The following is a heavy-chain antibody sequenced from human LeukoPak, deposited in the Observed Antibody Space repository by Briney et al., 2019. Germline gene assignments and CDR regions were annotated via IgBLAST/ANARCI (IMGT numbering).Heavy chain of an antibody. CDR1: GDSFSGYY. D-gene: IGHD1-26*01. V-gene: IGHV4-34*01. CDR2: IKHSGST. J-gene: IGHJ4*02. Sequence: SETLSLTCGVYGDSFSGYYWTWIRQPPGKGLEWIGEIKHSGSTHYNPSLKSRVTISVDTSKNQFSLKLSSVTAADTAVYYCAREVKWELPNTIPRWGQGTLVTVSS. CDR3: AREVKWELPNTIPR.